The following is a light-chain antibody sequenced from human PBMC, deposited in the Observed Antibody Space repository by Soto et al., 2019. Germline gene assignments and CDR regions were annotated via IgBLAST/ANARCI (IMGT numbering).Light chain of an antibody. Sequence: EIVMTQSPATLSVSPGERATLSCRVSQSVSSNLAWYQQKPGQAPRILIYGASTRATGIPARFSGSGSGTEFTLTISSLQSEDLAVYYCQQYNNWPPYTFGQGTKLEIK. V-gene: IGKV3-15*01. CDR1: QSVSSN. CDR2: GAS. CDR3: QQYNNWPPYT. J-gene: IGKJ2*01.